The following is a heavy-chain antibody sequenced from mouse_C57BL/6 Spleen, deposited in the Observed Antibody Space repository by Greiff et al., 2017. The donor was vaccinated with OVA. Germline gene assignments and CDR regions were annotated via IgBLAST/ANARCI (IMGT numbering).Heavy chain of an antibody. CDR1: GFNIKDDY. CDR2: IDPENGDP. D-gene: IGHD1-1*01. J-gene: IGHJ1*03. V-gene: IGHV14-4*01. Sequence: EVQLQQSGAELVRPGASVKLSCTASGFNIKDDYMHWVKQRPEQGLEWIGWIDPENGDPEYASKFQGKATLTADTSSNTAYLQLSSLTSEDTAVYYGATLRGYCGSTYRYFDVWGTGTTVTVSS. CDR3: ATLRGYCGSTYRYFDV.